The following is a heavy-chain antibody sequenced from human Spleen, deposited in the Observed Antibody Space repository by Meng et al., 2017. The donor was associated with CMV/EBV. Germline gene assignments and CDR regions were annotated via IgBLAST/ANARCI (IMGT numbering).Heavy chain of an antibody. D-gene: IGHD3-10*02. CDR3: ARVFLYGPFDP. J-gene: IGHJ5*02. V-gene: IGHV3-69-1*01. Sequence: GESLKISCAASGFTFSDYCMNWVRQAPGKGLEWVSSINSSSIIYYTDSVKGRFTISRDNAKNSLYLQMNSLRVEDTAVYYCARVFLYGPFDPWGQGTLVTVSS. CDR1: GFTFSDYC. CDR2: INSSSII.